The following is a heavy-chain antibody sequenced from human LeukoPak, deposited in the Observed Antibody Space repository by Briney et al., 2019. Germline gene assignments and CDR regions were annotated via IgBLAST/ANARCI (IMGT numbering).Heavy chain of an antibody. CDR1: GGSISSYY. Sequence: SETLSLTCTVSGGSISSYYWSWIRQPPGKGLEWIGYIYYSGSTNYNPSLRSRVTISVDTSKNQFSLKLSSVTAADTAVYYCARGLIGIIDYWGQGTLVTVSS. CDR3: ARGLIGIIDY. CDR2: IYYSGST. V-gene: IGHV4-59*01. D-gene: IGHD3-22*01. J-gene: IGHJ4*02.